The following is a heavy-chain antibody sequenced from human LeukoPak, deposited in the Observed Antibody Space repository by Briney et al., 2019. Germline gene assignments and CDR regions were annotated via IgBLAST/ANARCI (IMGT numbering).Heavy chain of an antibody. CDR3: ARGYDILTGDNYFDY. CDR2: IGTAGDT. Sequence: GGSLRLSCAASGFTFRSYDMHWVREATGKGLEWDSAIGTAGDTYYPGSVKGRFTISRESAKNSLYLQMNSLSAGDTAVYYCARGYDILTGDNYFDYWGQGTLVTVSS. D-gene: IGHD3-9*01. J-gene: IGHJ4*02. CDR1: GFTFRSYD. V-gene: IGHV3-13*01.